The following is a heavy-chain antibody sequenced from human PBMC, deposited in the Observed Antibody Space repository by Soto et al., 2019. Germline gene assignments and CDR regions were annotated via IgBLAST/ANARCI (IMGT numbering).Heavy chain of an antibody. CDR1: GYTFSDFD. V-gene: IGHV1-8*01. CDR3: ARGNPFNYAGVDV. J-gene: IGHJ6*02. D-gene: IGHD3-16*01. CDR2: MNAKSGDT. Sequence: QAHLEQSGAEVKRPGASVKVSCKASGYTFSDFDINWLRQASGQGPEWMGWMNAKSGDTFFAQRLQGKFNMTWDNSLSTAYMEVGSLTSDDTAMYYCARGNPFNYAGVDVWGQGTTVAVSS.